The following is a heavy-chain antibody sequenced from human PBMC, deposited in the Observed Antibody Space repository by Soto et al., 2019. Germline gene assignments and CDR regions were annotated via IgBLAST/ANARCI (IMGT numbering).Heavy chain of an antibody. D-gene: IGHD2-2*01. V-gene: IGHV1-46*01. J-gene: IGHJ6*02. CDR2: INPSGGST. Sequence: QVQLVQSGAEVKKPGASVKVSCKASGYTFTSYYMHWVRQAPGQGLEWMGIINPSGGSTSYAQKFQGGVTMTRDTSTSTVYMELSSLRSEDTAVYYCARRGCSSTSCYRYYGMDVWGQGTTVTVSS. CDR1: GYTFTSYY. CDR3: ARRGCSSTSCYRYYGMDV.